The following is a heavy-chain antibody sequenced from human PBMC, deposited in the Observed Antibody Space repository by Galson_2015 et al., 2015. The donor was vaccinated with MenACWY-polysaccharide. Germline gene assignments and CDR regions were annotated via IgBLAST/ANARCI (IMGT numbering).Heavy chain of an antibody. J-gene: IGHJ4*02. CDR1: GGSFSGYY. CDR3: ARFPNVPYGYGN. D-gene: IGHD5-18*01. CDR2: INHSGST. Sequence: ETLSLTCAVYGGSFSGYYWSWIRQPPGKGLEWIGEINHSGSTNYNPSLKSRVTISVDTSKNQFSLKLSSVTAADTAVYYCARFPNVPYGYGNWGQGTLVTVSS. V-gene: IGHV4-34*01.